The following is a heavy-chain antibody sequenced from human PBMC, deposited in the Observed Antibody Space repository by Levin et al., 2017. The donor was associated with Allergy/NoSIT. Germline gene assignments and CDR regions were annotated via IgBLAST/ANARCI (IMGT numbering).Heavy chain of an antibody. CDR1: GFTVSSNY. J-gene: IGHJ3*02. V-gene: IGHV3-66*01. D-gene: IGHD3-22*01. Sequence: QHGESLKISCAASGFTVSSNYMSWVRQAPGKGLEWVSVIYSGGSTYYADSVKGRFTISRDNSKNTLYLQMNSLRAEDTAVYYCARYDYYDSMVNAFDIWGQGTMVTVSS. CDR3: ARYDYYDSMVNAFDI. CDR2: IYSGGST.